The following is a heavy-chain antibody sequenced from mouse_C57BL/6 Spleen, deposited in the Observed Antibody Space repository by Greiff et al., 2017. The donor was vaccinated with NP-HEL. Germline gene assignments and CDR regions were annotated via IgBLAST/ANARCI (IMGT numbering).Heavy chain of an antibody. CDR1: GYSFTDYN. V-gene: IGHV1-39*01. CDR3: ARKRYYGEDWYFDV. CDR2: INPNYGTT. D-gene: IGHD1-1*01. J-gene: IGHJ1*03. Sequence: EVQLVESGPELVKPGASVKISCKASGYSFTDYNMNWVKQSNGKSLEWIGVINPNYGTTSYNQKFKGKATLTVDQSSSTAYMQLNSLTSEDSAVYYCARKRYYGEDWYFDVWGTGTTVTVSS.